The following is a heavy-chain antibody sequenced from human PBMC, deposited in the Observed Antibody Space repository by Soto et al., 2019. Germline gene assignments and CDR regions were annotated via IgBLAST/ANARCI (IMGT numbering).Heavy chain of an antibody. CDR1: GFSLSTSGVG. Sequence: QITLKESGPTLVKPTQPLTLTCTFSGFSLSTSGVGVGWIRQPPGKALEWRALIYWDDDKRYSPSLKSRLTITKDTSKNQVVLTMANMDPVDTATYYCALDTLELSTLDAFDIWGQGTMVTVSS. J-gene: IGHJ3*02. CDR3: ALDTLELSTLDAFDI. V-gene: IGHV2-5*02. D-gene: IGHD3-3*01. CDR2: IYWDDDK.